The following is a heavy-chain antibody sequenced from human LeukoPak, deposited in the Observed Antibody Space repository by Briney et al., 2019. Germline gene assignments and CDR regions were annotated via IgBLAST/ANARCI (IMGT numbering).Heavy chain of an antibody. Sequence: SETLSLTCTVSGGSISSGDYYWSWIRQPPGKGLEWIGYIYYSGSTYYNPSLKSRVTISVDTSKNQFSLKLSSVTAADTAVYYCARDGGYSYGPPFDYWGQGTLVTVSS. V-gene: IGHV4-30-4*08. J-gene: IGHJ4*02. D-gene: IGHD5-18*01. CDR3: ARDGGYSYGPPFDY. CDR2: IYYSGST. CDR1: GGSISSGDYY.